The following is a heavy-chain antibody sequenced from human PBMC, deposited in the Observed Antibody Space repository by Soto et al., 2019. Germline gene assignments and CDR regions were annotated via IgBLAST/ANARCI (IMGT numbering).Heavy chain of an antibody. CDR1: GGSFSCNP. CDR3: ARGGRGYSSAPRYYFDY. J-gene: IGHJ4*02. Sequence: QVQLVQSGSEVKKPGSSVKVSCKASGGSFSCNPISWVRQAPGQGLEWMAAIIPIFATVHYAQKFQGRVTITADESTSTAYMELTSLRSEDTAVYFCARGGRGYSSAPRYYFDYWGQGTLVTVS. CDR2: IIPIFATV. D-gene: IGHD5-18*01. V-gene: IGHV1-69*01.